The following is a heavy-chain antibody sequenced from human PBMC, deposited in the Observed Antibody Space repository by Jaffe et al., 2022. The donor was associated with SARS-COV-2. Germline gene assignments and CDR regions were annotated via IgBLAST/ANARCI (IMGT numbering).Heavy chain of an antibody. D-gene: IGHD1-26*01. Sequence: EVQLVESGGGLVQPGRSLRLSCAASGFTFDDYAMHWVRQAPGKGLEWVSGISWNSGSIGYADSVKGRFTISRDNAKNSLYLQMNSLRAEDTALYYCAKDMGSHWGQGTLVTVSS. CDR3: AKDMGSH. CDR2: ISWNSGSI. V-gene: IGHV3-9*01. CDR1: GFTFDDYA. J-gene: IGHJ4*02.